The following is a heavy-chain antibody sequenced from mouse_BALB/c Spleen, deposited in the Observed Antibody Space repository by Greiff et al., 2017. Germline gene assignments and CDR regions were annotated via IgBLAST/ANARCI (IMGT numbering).Heavy chain of an antibody. V-gene: IGHV1-54*01. CDR3: ARGDLYSSFDY. J-gene: IGHJ2*01. D-gene: IGHD1-1*01. Sequence: QVQLQQSGAELVRPGTSVKVSCKASGYAFTNYLIEWVKQRPGQGLEWIGVINPGSGGTNYNEKFKGKATLTADKSSSTAYMQLSSLTSDYSAVYFCARGDLYSSFDYWGQGTTLTVSS. CDR2: INPGSGGT. CDR1: GYAFTNYL.